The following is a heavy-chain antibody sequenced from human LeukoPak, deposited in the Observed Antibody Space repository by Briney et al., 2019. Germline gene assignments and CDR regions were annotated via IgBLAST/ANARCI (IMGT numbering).Heavy chain of an antibody. CDR2: LRGNGDT. CDR3: AKANWVSNADAVF. J-gene: IGHJ4*02. D-gene: IGHD1-1*01. CDR1: GFSFSSYA. V-gene: IGHV3-23*01. Sequence: GGSLTLSCAASGFSFSSYAMSWVREAPARGLEWVSSLRGNGDTFYADSVKGRFTLSRDDSRNTVYLQLNNLRVEDTAVHYCAKANWVSNADAVFWGQGTVVTVSS.